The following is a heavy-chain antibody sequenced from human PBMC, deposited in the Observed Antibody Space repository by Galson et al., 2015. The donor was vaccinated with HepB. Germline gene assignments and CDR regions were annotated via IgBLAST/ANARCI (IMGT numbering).Heavy chain of an antibody. J-gene: IGHJ4*02. Sequence: ETLSLTCTVSGGSISSYYWSWIRQPPGKGLEWIGYIYYSGSTNYNPSLKSRVTISVDTSKNQFSLKLSSVTAADTAVYYCATHSSGWPYYFDYWGQGTLVTVSS. V-gene: IGHV4-59*08. CDR3: ATHSSGWPYYFDY. CDR2: IYYSGST. D-gene: IGHD6-19*01. CDR1: GGSISSYY.